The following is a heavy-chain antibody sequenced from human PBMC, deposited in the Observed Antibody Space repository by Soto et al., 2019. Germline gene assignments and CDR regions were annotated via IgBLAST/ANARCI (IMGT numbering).Heavy chain of an antibody. CDR1: GFTFSSYA. D-gene: IGHD1-26*01. CDR3: ARAFGGNLRGAFDI. V-gene: IGHV3-23*01. CDR2: INDRGGST. J-gene: IGHJ3*02. Sequence: PGGSLRLSCAASGFTFSSYAMNWVRQAPGKGLEWVSGINDRGGSTYYADSVKGRFTISRDNPKNTLYLQMNSLRAEDTAVYYCARAFGGNLRGAFDIWGQGAMVTVSS.